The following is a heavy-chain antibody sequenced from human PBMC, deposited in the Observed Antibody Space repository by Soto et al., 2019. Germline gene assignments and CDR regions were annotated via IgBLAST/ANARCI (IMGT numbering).Heavy chain of an antibody. CDR2: IWYDGSNK. V-gene: IGHV3-33*01. Sequence: PGGSLRLSCAASGFTFSSYGMHWVRQAPGKGLEWVAVIWYDGSNKYYADSVKGRFTISRDNSKNTLYLQMNSLRAEDTAVYYCARDLYSGYAGNYFDYWGQGTLVTVSS. J-gene: IGHJ4*02. CDR1: GFTFSSYG. CDR3: ARDLYSGYAGNYFDY. D-gene: IGHD5-12*01.